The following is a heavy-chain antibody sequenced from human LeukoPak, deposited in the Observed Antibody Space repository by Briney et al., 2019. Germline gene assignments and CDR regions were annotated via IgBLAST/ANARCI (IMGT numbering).Heavy chain of an antibody. J-gene: IGHJ4*02. Sequence: SETLSLTCTVSGDSISSYYWSWIRQPPGKGLEWIGYIYYSGSTNYNPSLKSRVTISVDTSKNQFSLKLSSVTAADTAVYYCARHARGSSWYPYYFDYWGQGTLVTVSS. D-gene: IGHD6-13*01. CDR1: GDSISSYY. V-gene: IGHV4-59*08. CDR3: ARHARGSSWYPYYFDY. CDR2: IYYSGST.